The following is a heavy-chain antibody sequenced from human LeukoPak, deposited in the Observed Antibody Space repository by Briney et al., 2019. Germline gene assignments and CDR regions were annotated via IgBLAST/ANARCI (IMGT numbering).Heavy chain of an antibody. J-gene: IGHJ2*01. Sequence: SETLSLTCTVSGGSISSHYWSWIRQPPGKGLEWIGYIYYSGSTNYNPSLRSRVTISVDTSKNQFSLKLSSVTAADTAVYYCARDRDGDHGTRYWYFDLWGRGTLVTVSS. V-gene: IGHV4-59*11. CDR1: GGSISSHY. CDR2: IYYSGST. CDR3: ARDRDGDHGTRYWYFDL. D-gene: IGHD3-10*01.